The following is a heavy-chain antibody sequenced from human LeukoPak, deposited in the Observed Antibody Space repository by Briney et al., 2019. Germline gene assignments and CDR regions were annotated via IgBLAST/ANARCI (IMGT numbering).Heavy chain of an antibody. J-gene: IGHJ4*02. D-gene: IGHD5-12*01. Sequence: SETLSLTCTISGGSISSYYWSWIRQPPGKGLEWIGYIYYSGSTNYNPSLKSRVTISVDTSKNQFSLKLSSVTAADTAVYYCASTDIVANYWGQGTLVTVSS. CDR3: ASTDIVANY. CDR1: GGSISSYY. CDR2: IYYSGST. V-gene: IGHV4-59*01.